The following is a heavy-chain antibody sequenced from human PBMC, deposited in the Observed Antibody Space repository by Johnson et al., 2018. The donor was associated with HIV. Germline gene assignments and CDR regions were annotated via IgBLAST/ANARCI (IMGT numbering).Heavy chain of an antibody. D-gene: IGHD6-13*01. CDR2: IYSGGST. V-gene: IGHV3-53*01. Sequence: MQLVESGGGLIQPGVSLRLSCAASGFTVSSNYMSWVRQAPGKGLEWVPVIYSGGSTYYADSVKGRFTISRDNSKNTLYLQMNSLRAEDTAVYYCARDFESAAGIWGQGTMVTVSS. CDR1: GFTVSSNY. J-gene: IGHJ3*02. CDR3: ARDFESAAGI.